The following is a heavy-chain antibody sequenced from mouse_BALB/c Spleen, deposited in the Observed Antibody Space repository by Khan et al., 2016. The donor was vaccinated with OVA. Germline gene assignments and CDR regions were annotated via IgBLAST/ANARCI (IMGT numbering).Heavy chain of an antibody. D-gene: IGHD1-1*01. J-gene: IGHJ1*01. CDR2: IWAGGST. Sequence: QVQLQQSGPGLVAPSQRLSITCTVSGFSLTSYGVHWVRQPPGKGLEWLGVIWAGGSTNYNSAPRSRLTINKDSSKSQVFLKMNNLQTDDTAMYCCARDLGSSHWYFDVWGAGTTVTVSS. V-gene: IGHV2-9*02. CDR3: ARDLGSSHWYFDV. CDR1: GFSLTSYG.